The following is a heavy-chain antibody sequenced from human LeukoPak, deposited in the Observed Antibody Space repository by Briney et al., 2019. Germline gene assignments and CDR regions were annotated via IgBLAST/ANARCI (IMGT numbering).Heavy chain of an antibody. CDR2: INWNGGST. CDR1: GSAFSRYG. J-gene: IGHJ6*03. Sequence: GGSLRLSCEASGSAFSRYGMNWVRQAPGKGPEWVSGINWNGGSTGYADSVKGRFTISRDNAKNSLYLQMNSLRAEDTALYYCAKDGSGNYYYYYMDVWGKGTTVTISS. CDR3: AKDGSGNYYYYYMDV. V-gene: IGHV3-20*04. D-gene: IGHD3-10*01.